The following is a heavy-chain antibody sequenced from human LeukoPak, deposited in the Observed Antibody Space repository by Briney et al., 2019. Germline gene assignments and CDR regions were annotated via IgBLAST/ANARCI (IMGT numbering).Heavy chain of an antibody. CDR1: GVTFSEAW. J-gene: IGHJ6*02. Sequence: GGTLRLSCEGSGVTFSEAWMNGGREAPGEGVGGGGRIKTSGCGGTTDYPAPVKGRFTISRDDSKNPLFLQMSSLQAEDTAVYYCAWDWTYYFDMAVWGQGTTVTVSS. V-gene: IGHV3-15*01. D-gene: IGHD3/OR15-3a*01. CDR2: IKTSGCGGTT. CDR3: AWDWTYYFDMAV.